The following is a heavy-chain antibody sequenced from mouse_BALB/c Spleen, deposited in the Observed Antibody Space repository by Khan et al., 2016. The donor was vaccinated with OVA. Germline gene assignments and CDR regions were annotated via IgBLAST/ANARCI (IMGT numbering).Heavy chain of an antibody. Sequence: VQLQESGPGLVAPSQSLSITCTVSGFSLSNYGVNWVRQPPGKGLEWLGIIWAGGSTNYNSALMSKLSIRKDNAKSQVFLKMNSLQTDDTAMDYCARETAYYGNYEAMDYWGQGTSVTVSS. D-gene: IGHD2-10*01. CDR1: GFSLSNYG. J-gene: IGHJ4*01. V-gene: IGHV2-9*02. CDR2: IWAGGST. CDR3: ARETAYYGNYEAMDY.